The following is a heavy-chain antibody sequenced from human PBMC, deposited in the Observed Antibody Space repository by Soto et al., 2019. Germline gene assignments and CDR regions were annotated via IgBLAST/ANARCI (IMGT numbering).Heavy chain of an antibody. CDR3: ARDYCSSTTCPNYGLDV. CDR2: ISSRSSAL. CDR1: GFTFSDYY. Sequence: QVQLVESGGGLVKPGGSLRLSCAASGFTFSDYYMTWIRQAPGKGLEWVSCISSRSSALYYADSVKGRFTISRDNAKNSVSLQMDDLRAEDTAVYYWARDYCSSTTCPNYGLDVWGQGTTVTVSS. V-gene: IGHV3-11*01. D-gene: IGHD2-2*01. J-gene: IGHJ6*02.